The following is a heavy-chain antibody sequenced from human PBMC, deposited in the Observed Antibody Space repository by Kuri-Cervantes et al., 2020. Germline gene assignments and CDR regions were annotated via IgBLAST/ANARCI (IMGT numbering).Heavy chain of an antibody. CDR2: IKHSGST. D-gene: IGHD2-15*01. CDR3: AGGEIFVVVIAATIYFEY. Sequence: AETLAVSSAVYGAPFSCYYWSWIRQPPGKWLEWIGGIKHSGSTNYNPSLKSRVTISVDTSKNQFSLELSYVTAADTAVYYCAGGEIFVVVIAATIYFEYWGQGTRVTVSS. J-gene: IGHJ4*02. V-gene: IGHV4-34*01. CDR1: GAPFSCYY.